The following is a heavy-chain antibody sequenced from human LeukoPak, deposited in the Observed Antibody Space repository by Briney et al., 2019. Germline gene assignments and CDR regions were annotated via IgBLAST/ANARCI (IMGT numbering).Heavy chain of an antibody. J-gene: IGHJ3*02. D-gene: IGHD6-19*01. Sequence: SETLSLTCTVSGGSISSRSYYWGWVRQPPGKGLEWTGSIHYSGSTYYDASFKSRVTMSVDTSKNQFSLKLSSVTAADTAVYYCARHYRGALAGTMGAFDIWGQGTMVTVSS. CDR1: GGSISSRSYY. V-gene: IGHV4-39*01. CDR3: ARHYRGALAGTMGAFDI. CDR2: IHYSGST.